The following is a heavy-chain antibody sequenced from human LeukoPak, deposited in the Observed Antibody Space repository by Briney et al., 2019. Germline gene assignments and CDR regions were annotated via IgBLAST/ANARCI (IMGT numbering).Heavy chain of an antibody. D-gene: IGHD2-2*01. CDR3: ARTCSGTSCSDFDY. J-gene: IGHJ4*02. CDR1: GYTLTELS. CDR2: FDPEDGET. Sequence: ASVKVSCKVSGYTLTELSMHWVRQAPGKGLEWMGGFDPEDGETIYAQKFQGRVTMTEDTSTDTAYMELSSLRSEDTAVYYCARTCSGTSCSDFDYWGQGTLVTVSS. V-gene: IGHV1-24*01.